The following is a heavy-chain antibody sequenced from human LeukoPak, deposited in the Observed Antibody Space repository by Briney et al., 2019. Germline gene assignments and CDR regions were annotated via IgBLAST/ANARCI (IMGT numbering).Heavy chain of an antibody. Sequence: PGGSLRLSCAASGFTFSSYAMSWVRQAPGKGLEWVSSISSSSSYIYYADSVKGRFTISRDNAKNSLYLQMNSLRAEDTAVYYCARGGSYYDFWSGYFLPPYGMDVWGQGTTVTVSS. J-gene: IGHJ6*02. D-gene: IGHD3-3*01. CDR3: ARGGSYYDFWSGYFLPPYGMDV. CDR2: ISSSSSYI. CDR1: GFTFSSYA. V-gene: IGHV3-21*01.